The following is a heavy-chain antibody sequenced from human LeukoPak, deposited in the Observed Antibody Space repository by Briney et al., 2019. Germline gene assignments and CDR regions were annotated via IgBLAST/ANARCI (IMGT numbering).Heavy chain of an antibody. D-gene: IGHD6-13*01. V-gene: IGHV4-34*01. CDR1: GGSFSGYC. J-gene: IGHJ4*02. Sequence: SETLSLTCAVYGGSFSGYCWSWIRQPPGKGLEWIGEINHSGSTNYNPSLKSRVTISVDTSKNQFSLKLSSVTAADTAVYYCARGVAAAASDYWGQGTLVTVSS. CDR2: INHSGST. CDR3: ARGVAAAASDY.